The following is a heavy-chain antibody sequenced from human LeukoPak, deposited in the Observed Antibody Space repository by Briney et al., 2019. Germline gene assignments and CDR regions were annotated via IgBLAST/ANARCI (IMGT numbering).Heavy chain of an antibody. CDR3: ARVRWELLRRGYFDY. Sequence: ASVKVSCKASGYIFINYYMNWVRQAPGQGLEWMGIINPSGGSTSYAQKFQGRVTMTRDTSTSTVYMELSSLRSEDTAVYYCARVRWELLRRGYFDYWGQGTLVTVSS. CDR2: INPSGGST. V-gene: IGHV1-46*01. D-gene: IGHD1-26*01. J-gene: IGHJ4*02. CDR1: GYIFINYY.